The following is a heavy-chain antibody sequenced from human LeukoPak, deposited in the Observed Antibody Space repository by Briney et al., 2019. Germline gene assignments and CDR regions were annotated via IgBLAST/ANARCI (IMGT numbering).Heavy chain of an antibody. CDR1: GFIFSSYS. V-gene: IGHV3-21*01. J-gene: IGHJ5*02. D-gene: IGHD6-13*01. CDR3: ARDRSIAAAGRYWFDP. Sequence: GGSLRLSCAASGFIFSSYSMNWVRQAPGKGLEWVSSISSSSSYIYYADSVKGRFTISRDNAKNSLYLQMNSLRAEDTAVYYCARDRSIAAAGRYWFDPWGQGTLVTVSS. CDR2: ISSSSSYI.